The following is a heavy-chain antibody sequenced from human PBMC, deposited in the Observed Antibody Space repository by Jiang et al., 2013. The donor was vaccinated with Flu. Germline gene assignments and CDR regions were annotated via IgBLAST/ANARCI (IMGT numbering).Heavy chain of an antibody. CDR3: ARSGEVGASEFDY. CDR2: IYYSGST. CDR1: GGSISSSSYY. Sequence: TVSGGSISSSSYYWGWIRQPPGKGLEWIGSIYYSGSTYYNPSLKSRATISVDTSKNQFSLKLSSVTAADTAVYYCARSGEVGASEFDYWGQGTLVTVSS. V-gene: IGHV4-39*01. J-gene: IGHJ4*02. D-gene: IGHD1-26*01.